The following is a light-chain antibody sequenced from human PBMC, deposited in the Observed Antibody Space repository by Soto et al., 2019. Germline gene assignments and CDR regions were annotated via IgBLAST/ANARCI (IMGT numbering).Light chain of an antibody. V-gene: IGLV2-14*01. J-gene: IGLJ1*01. CDR2: EVS. CDR3: SSYTSRSTLDYV. Sequence: QSALTQPASVSGSPGQSITISCTGTSSDVGGYNYVSWYQQHPGKAPKLMIYEVSNRPSGVSNLFSGSKSGNTASLTSSGLQAEDEADYYCSSYTSRSTLDYVFGSGTKLTVL. CDR1: SSDVGGYNY.